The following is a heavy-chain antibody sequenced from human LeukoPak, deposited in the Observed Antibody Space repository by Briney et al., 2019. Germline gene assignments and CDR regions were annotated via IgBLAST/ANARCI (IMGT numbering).Heavy chain of an antibody. Sequence: GGSLRLSCAASGFTFSSYSMNWVRQAPGKGPEWVSSISSSSSYIYYADSVKGRFTISRDNAKNSLYLQMNSLRAEDTAVYYCARDTAELLLPNWGQGTLVTVSS. CDR1: GFTFSSYS. J-gene: IGHJ4*02. V-gene: IGHV3-21*01. CDR2: ISSSSSYI. D-gene: IGHD3-10*01. CDR3: ARDTAELLLPN.